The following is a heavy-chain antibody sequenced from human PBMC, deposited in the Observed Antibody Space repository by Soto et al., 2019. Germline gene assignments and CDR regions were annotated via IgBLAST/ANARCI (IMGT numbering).Heavy chain of an antibody. V-gene: IGHV4-38-2*01. Sequence: PSETLSLTCAVSGYSISSGYYWGWLRQPPGKGLEWIGSIYHGGSTYYNPSLNSRVTLSIDMTNNHVSLILNSVTAADTAVFYCARHRARNWFDPWGQGTPVTVSS. CDR3: ARHRARNWFDP. J-gene: IGHJ5*02. D-gene: IGHD6-6*01. CDR2: IYHGGST. CDR1: GYSISSGYY.